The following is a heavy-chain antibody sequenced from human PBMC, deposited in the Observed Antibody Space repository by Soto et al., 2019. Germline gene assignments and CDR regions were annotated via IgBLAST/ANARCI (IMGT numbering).Heavy chain of an antibody. V-gene: IGHV3-21*01. CDR1: GFTFSSYS. D-gene: IGHD6-13*01. CDR3: ARALFPSGQLALNWFDP. CDR2: ISSSSSYI. J-gene: IGHJ5*02. Sequence: GGSLRLSCAASGFTFSSYSMNWVRQAPGKGLEWVSSISSSSSYIYYADSVKGRFTISRDNAKNSLYLQMNSLRAEDTAVYYCARALFPSGQLALNWFDPWGQGTLVTVSS.